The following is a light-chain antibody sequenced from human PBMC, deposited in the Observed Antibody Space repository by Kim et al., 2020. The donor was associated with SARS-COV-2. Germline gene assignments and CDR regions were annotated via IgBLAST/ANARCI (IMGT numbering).Light chain of an antibody. CDR3: QQFSIHPLT. J-gene: IGKJ5*01. CDR2: DAS. CDR1: QGIGRA. V-gene: IGKV1-13*02. Sequence: AIQLTQSPSSLSASVGDRVTISCRASQGIGRALGWYQQKPGKAPKLVIYDASTWQSGVPSRFSGSGSGTDFTLTISSLQADDFATYYCQQFSIHPLTFGQGTRLEIK.